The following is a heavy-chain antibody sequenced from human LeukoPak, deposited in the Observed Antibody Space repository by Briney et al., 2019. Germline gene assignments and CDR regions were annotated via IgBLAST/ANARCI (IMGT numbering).Heavy chain of an antibody. Sequence: PSETLSLTCTVSGGSISSYYWSWIRRPAGKGLEWIGRIYSSGSANYNPSLKSRVTLSVDTSKNQFSLLLSSVTAADTAVYYCARGSTDLRRYFDYWGQGTLVTVSS. J-gene: IGHJ4*02. CDR3: ARGSTDLRRYFDY. V-gene: IGHV4-4*07. CDR1: GGSISSYY. CDR2: IYSSGSA. D-gene: IGHD3/OR15-3a*01.